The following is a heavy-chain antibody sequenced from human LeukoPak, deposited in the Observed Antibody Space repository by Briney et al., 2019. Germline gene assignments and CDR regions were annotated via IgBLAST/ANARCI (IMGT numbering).Heavy chain of an antibody. CDR2: IYYSGST. D-gene: IGHD3-10*01. Sequence: KPSETLSLTCTVSGGSISSSSYYWGWIRQPPGKGLEWIGSIYYSGSTYYNPSLKSRVTISVDTSKNQFSLKLSSVTAADTAVYYCARHAHGSGDFDIWGQGTMVTVSS. V-gene: IGHV4-39*01. J-gene: IGHJ3*02. CDR3: ARHAHGSGDFDI. CDR1: GGSISSSSYY.